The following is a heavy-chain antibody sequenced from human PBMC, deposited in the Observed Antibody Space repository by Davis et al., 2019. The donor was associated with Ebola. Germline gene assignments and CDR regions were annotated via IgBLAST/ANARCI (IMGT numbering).Heavy chain of an antibody. CDR1: GFSFDDYT. Sequence: GESLKISCVASGFSFDDYTVHWVRQPPGKGLEWVSLIGWDGGATYYADSVKGRFTISRDNSKNSLYLQMSGLRSEDTALYYCAKGRTIPLALDFWGQGTMVTVSS. CDR2: IGWDGGAT. J-gene: IGHJ4*02. CDR3: AKGRTIPLALDF. V-gene: IGHV3-43*01. D-gene: IGHD2-2*02.